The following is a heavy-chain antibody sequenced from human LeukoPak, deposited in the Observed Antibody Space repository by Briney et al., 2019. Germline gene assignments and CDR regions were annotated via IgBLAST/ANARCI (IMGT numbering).Heavy chain of an antibody. Sequence: SVKVSCKASGFTFTRSAVQWVRQARGQRLEWIGWIVVGSGNTNYAQKFQERVTITRDMSTSTAYMELSSLRSEDTAVYYCAAGYRELSTGGMDVWGQGTTVTVSS. D-gene: IGHD1-26*01. CDR3: AAGYRELSTGGMDV. CDR2: IVVGSGNT. V-gene: IGHV1-58*01. CDR1: GFTFTRSA. J-gene: IGHJ6*02.